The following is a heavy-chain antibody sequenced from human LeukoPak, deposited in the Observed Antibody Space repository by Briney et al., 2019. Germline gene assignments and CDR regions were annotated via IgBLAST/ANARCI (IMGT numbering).Heavy chain of an antibody. CDR3: AKHGCSSTSCSAGYYYYGMDV. J-gene: IGHJ6*02. V-gene: IGHV3-23*01. CDR1: GFTFSNYA. Sequence: SGGSLRLSCAASGFTFSNYAMSWVRQAPGKGLEWVSVISGSGGTTYYADSVKGRFTISRDNSKNTLYLQMNSLRAEDTAVYYCAKHGCSSTSCSAGYYYYGMDVWGQGTTVTVSS. D-gene: IGHD2-2*01. CDR2: ISGSGGTT.